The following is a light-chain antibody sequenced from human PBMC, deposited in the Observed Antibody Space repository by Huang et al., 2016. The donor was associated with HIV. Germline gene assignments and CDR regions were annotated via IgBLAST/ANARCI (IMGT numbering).Light chain of an antibody. CDR2: AAS. CDR1: QAIRND. J-gene: IGKJ1*01. V-gene: IGKV1-6*01. Sequence: AIQMTQSTSSLSASVGDRVTITCRASQAIRNDLGWYQQRPGKAPKLLIYAASELHSVVPLRFSGSGSGTDFTLTISSLQPEDFATYYCLQDYNYPRTFGQGTKVKI. CDR3: LQDYNYPRT.